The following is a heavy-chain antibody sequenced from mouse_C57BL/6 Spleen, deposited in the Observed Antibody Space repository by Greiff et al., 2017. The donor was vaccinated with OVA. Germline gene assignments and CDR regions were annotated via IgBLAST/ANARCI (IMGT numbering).Heavy chain of an antibody. V-gene: IGHV1-55*01. CDR3: AREYDGYGDY. Sequence: QVQLQQPGAELVKPGASVKMSCKASGYTFTSYWITWVKQRPGQGLEWIGDIYPGSGSTNYNAKFNSKATLTVDTSSSTAYMQLSSLTSEDSAVYYCAREYDGYGDYWGQGTTLTVSS. CDR1: GYTFTSYW. CDR2: IYPGSGST. J-gene: IGHJ2*01. D-gene: IGHD2-3*01.